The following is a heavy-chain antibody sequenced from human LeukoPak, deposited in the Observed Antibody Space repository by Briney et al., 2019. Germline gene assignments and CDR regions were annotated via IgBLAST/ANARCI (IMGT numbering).Heavy chain of an antibody. CDR1: GFTFSSYA. J-gene: IGHJ5*02. V-gene: IGHV3-53*01. CDR2: IYSGGST. Sequence: GGSLRLSCAASGFTFSSYAMSWVRQAPGKGLEWVSVIYSGGSTYYADFVKGRFTISKNTLYLQMNSLRAEDTAVYYCARAITGPFDPWGQGTLVTVSS. D-gene: IGHD1-14*01. CDR3: ARAITGPFDP.